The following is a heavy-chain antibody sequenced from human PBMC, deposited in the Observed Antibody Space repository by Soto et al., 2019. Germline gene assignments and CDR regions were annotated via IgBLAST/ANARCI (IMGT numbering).Heavy chain of an antibody. CDR1: GYTFTGYY. V-gene: IGHV1-2*04. CDR3: AREYYDSSGYYLDY. D-gene: IGHD3-22*01. CDR2: INPDSGGT. Sequence: ASVKVSCKASGYTFTGYYMHWVRQAPGQGLEWMGWINPDSGGTNYAQKFQGWVTMTRDTSISTAYTELSRLRSDDTAVYYCAREYYDSSGYYLDYWGQGTLVTVSS. J-gene: IGHJ4*02.